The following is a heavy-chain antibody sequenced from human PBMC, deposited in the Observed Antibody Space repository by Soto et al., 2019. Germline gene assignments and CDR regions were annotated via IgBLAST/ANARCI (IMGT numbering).Heavy chain of an antibody. V-gene: IGHV1-2*04. CDR1: GYTFTGYY. CDR3: ARAHCGGDCYSGVDY. Sequence: QVQLVQSGAEVKKPGASVKVSCKASGYTFTGYYMHWVRQAPGQGLEWMGWINPNSGGTNYAQKFQGWVTMTRDTSISTGCMELSRLRSDDTAVYYCARAHCGGDCYSGVDYWGQGTLVTVSS. J-gene: IGHJ4*02. D-gene: IGHD2-21*02. CDR2: INPNSGGT.